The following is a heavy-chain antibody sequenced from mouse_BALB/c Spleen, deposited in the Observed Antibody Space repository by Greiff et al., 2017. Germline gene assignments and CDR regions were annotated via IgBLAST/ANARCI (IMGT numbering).Heavy chain of an antibody. CDR2: INPSTGYT. V-gene: IGHV1-7*01. J-gene: IGHJ2*01. Sequence: QVQLKESGAELAKPGASVKMSCKASGYTFTSYWMHWVKQRPGQGLEWIGYINPSTGYTEYNQKFKDKATLTADKSSSTAYLQLSSLTSADSAVYYCARSYGTLFDYWGQGTTLTVSA. CDR1: GYTFTSYW. CDR3: ARSYGTLFDY. D-gene: IGHD1-1*01.